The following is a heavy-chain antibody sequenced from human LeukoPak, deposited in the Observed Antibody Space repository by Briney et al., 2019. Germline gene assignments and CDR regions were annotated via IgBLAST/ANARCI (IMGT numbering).Heavy chain of an antibody. J-gene: IGHJ4*02. Sequence: SETLSLTCAVYGGSFSGYYWSWIRQPPGKGLEWIGEINHSGSTNYNPSLKSRVTISVDTFKNQFSLKLSSVTAADTAVYYCARGWSGYDFRDYFDYWGQGTLVTVSS. CDR2: INHSGST. CDR3: ARGWSGYDFRDYFDY. V-gene: IGHV4-34*01. D-gene: IGHD3-3*01. CDR1: GGSFSGYY.